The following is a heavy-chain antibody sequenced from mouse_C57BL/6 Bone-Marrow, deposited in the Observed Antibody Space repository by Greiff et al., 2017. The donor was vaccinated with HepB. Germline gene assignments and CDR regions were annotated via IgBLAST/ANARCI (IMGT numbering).Heavy chain of an antibody. D-gene: IGHD2-4*01. Sequence: VQLQQSGPELVKPGASVKISCKASGYAFSSSWMNWVKQRPGKGLEWIGRIYPGDGDTNYNGKFKGKATLTADKSSSTAYMQLSSLTSEDSAVYFCARRGVDYDLYAMDYWGQGTSVTVSS. CDR1: GYAFSSSW. V-gene: IGHV1-82*01. J-gene: IGHJ4*01. CDR2: IYPGDGDT. CDR3: ARRGVDYDLYAMDY.